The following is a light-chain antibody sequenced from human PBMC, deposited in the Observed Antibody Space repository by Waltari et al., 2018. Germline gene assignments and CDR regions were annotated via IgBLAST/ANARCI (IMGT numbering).Light chain of an antibody. Sequence: QSVLTQPPSGSGTPGQRVTISCSGSSSNIGSNYVYWYQQLPGTAPRPLIYRNKQRPSGVPDRFAGSKAGTSASLAISGLRSDDEAEYCCAAWDDTLSGVVFGGGTKLTVL. J-gene: IGLJ2*01. CDR2: RNK. CDR1: SSNIGSNY. CDR3: AAWDDTLSGVV. V-gene: IGLV1-47*01.